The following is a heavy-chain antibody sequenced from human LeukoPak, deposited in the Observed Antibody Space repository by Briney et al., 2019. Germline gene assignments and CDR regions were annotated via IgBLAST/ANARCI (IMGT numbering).Heavy chain of an antibody. V-gene: IGHV3-9*01. D-gene: IGHD2-21*02. J-gene: IGHJ4*02. CDR1: GFTFDDYA. CDR3: AKDPSAYCGGDCFRADY. Sequence: QPGRSLRLSCAASGFTFDDYAMHWVRQAPGKGLEWVSGISWNSGTIGYADSVKGRFTISRDNAKNSLYLQMNSLRAEDTALYYCAKDPSAYCGGDCFRADYWGQGTLVTVSS. CDR2: ISWNSGTI.